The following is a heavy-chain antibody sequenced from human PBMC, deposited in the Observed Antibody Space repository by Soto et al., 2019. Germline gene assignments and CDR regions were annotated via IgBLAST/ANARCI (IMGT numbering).Heavy chain of an antibody. D-gene: IGHD6-19*01. CDR1: GFTFSSYS. J-gene: IGHJ6*03. CDR3: AREQGVIAVAGTEFFNYYYYMDV. Sequence: EVQLVESGGGLVQPGGSLRLSCAASGFTFSSYSMNWVRQAPGKGLEWVSYISSSSSTIYYADSVKVRFTISRDNAKNSLYLHMISLVAEDTSVSYCAREQGVIAVAGTEFFNYYYYMDVWGKGGTVTVSS. V-gene: IGHV3-48*01. CDR2: ISSSSSTI.